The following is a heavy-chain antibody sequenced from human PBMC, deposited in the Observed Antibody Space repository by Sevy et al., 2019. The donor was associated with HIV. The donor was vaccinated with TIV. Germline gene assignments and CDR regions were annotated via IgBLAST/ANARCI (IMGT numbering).Heavy chain of an antibody. J-gene: IGHJ4*02. CDR3: ARDPNYGVRGWTRFDY. Sequence: GGSLRLSCAASGFTFSSYWMSWVRQAPGKGLEWVANIKQDGSEQYYVDSVKGRFTISRDNAKNSLYLQMNSLRAEDTAVYYCARDPNYGVRGWTRFDYWGQGTLVTVSS. CDR2: IKQDGSEQ. V-gene: IGHV3-7*01. CDR1: GFTFSSYW. D-gene: IGHD3-10*01.